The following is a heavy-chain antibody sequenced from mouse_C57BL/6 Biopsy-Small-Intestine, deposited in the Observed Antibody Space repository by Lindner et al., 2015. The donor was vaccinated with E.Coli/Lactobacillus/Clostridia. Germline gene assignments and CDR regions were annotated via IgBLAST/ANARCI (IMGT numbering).Heavy chain of an antibody. CDR1: GYSFTGYY. J-gene: IGHJ3*01. Sequence: VQLQESGPELVKPGASVKISCKASGYSFTGYYMNWVKQSPEKSLEWIGEINPSTGGTTYNQKFKAKATLTVDKSSSTAYMQLKSLTSEDSAVYHCARDYPWFAYWGQGTLVTVSA. D-gene: IGHD2-4*01. V-gene: IGHV1-42*01. CDR3: ARDYPWFAY. CDR2: INPSTGGT.